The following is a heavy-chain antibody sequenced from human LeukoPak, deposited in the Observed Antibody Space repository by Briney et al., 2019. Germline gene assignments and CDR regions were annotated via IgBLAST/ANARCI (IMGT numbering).Heavy chain of an antibody. CDR2: ISYDGSNK. Sequence: PGGSLRLSCAASGFTFSSYAMRWVRQAPGKGLEWVAVISYDGSNKYYADSVKGRFTISRDNSKNTLYQQMNSLRAEDTAVYYCARDLGYSSSIGGDYWGQGTLVTVSS. CDR3: ARDLGYSSSIGGDY. CDR1: GFTFSSYA. J-gene: IGHJ4*02. D-gene: IGHD6-6*01. V-gene: IGHV3-30*04.